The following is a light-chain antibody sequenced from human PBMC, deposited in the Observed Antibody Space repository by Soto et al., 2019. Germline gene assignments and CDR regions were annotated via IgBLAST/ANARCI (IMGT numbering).Light chain of an antibody. CDR2: EVS. CDR1: SSDVGGYNY. V-gene: IGLV2-14*01. Sequence: QSALTQPASVSGSPGQSITISCTGTSSDVGGYNYVSWYQQHPGKAPKLMIYEVSNRPSGVSNRFSGSKSGNTASLTISGLQAEGEADYYCSSYPSSSTLYVFGTGTKLTVL. J-gene: IGLJ1*01. CDR3: SSYPSSSTLYV.